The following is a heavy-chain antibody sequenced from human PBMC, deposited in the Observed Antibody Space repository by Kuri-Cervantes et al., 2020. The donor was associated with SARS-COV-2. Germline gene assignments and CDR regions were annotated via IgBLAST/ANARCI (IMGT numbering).Heavy chain of an antibody. J-gene: IGHJ6*03. CDR3: ARAFIHYYYYMDV. V-gene: IGHV3-69-1*01. Sequence: GESLKISCAASGFTFDDYGMSWVRQAPGKGLEWVSSISSSSYIYYADSVKGRFTISRDNAKNSLYLQMNSLRAEDTAVYYCARAFIHYYYYMDVWGKGTTVTVSS. D-gene: IGHD3-16*02. CDR2: ISSSSYI. CDR1: GFTFDDYG.